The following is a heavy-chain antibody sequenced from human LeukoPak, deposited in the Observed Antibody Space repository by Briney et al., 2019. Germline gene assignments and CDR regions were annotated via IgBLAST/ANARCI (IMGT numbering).Heavy chain of an antibody. D-gene: IGHD6-19*01. CDR2: IGAGGTFT. J-gene: IGHJ4*02. Sequence: GGSLRLSCTASGFTFSSYAMNWVRQAPGKGLEWVSGIGAGGTFTYYADSVKGRFTISRDTSKNTLYLQMNSLRVEDTAVYYCARDQWPKYFDSWGQGTLVTVSS. CDR1: GFTFSSYA. CDR3: ARDQWPKYFDS. V-gene: IGHV3-23*01.